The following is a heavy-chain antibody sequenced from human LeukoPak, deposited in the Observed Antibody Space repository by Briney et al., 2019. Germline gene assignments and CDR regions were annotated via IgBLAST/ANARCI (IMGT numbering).Heavy chain of an antibody. J-gene: IGHJ4*02. CDR2: IYYSGST. Sequence: PSETLSLTCTVSGGSISSSSYYWGWIRQPPGKGLEWIGSIYYSGSTYYNPSLKSRVTISVDTSKNQFSLKLSSVTAADTAVYYCAREGGIAAAGPVDYWGQGTLVTVSS. V-gene: IGHV4-39*07. D-gene: IGHD6-13*01. CDR3: AREGGIAAAGPVDY. CDR1: GGSISSSSYY.